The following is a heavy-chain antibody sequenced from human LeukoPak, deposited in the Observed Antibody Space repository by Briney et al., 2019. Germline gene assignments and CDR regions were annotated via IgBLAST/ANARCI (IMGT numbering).Heavy chain of an antibody. Sequence: GASLQISCQGSGYSFTGYWIGWVRPLPGKGLEWMGIIYPGDSDTRYSPSFQGQVTISADKSISTAYLQWSSLKASDTAMYYCARRLYSNYGMDVWGQGTTVTVSS. V-gene: IGHV5-51*01. CDR3: ARRLYSNYGMDV. D-gene: IGHD3-16*02. CDR1: GYSFTGYW. CDR2: IYPGDSDT. J-gene: IGHJ6*02.